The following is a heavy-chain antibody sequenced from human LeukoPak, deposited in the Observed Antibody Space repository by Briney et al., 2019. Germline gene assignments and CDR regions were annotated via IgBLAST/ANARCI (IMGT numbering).Heavy chain of an antibody. D-gene: IGHD3-16*01. CDR1: GYTLTELS. V-gene: IGHV1-24*01. CDR3: ATQSRYDYVWGAGWYFDL. Sequence: ASVKVSCKVSGYTLTELSMHWVRQAPGKGLEWMGGFDPEDGETIYAQKFQGRVTMTEGTSTDTAYMELSSLRSEDTAVYYCATQSRYDYVWGAGWYFDLWGRGTLVTVSS. J-gene: IGHJ2*01. CDR2: FDPEDGET.